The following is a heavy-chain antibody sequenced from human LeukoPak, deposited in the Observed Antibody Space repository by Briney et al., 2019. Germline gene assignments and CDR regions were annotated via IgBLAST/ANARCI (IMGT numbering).Heavy chain of an antibody. CDR2: ISKTNNYT. D-gene: IGHD3-22*01. J-gene: IGHJ6*02. CDR1: GFPLSDYF. Sequence: GGSLRLSCVASGFPLSDYFMTWIRQAPGKGLEWVSYISKTNNYTQYMDSVKGRFTIARDNAKNSLYLHMNSLRAEGTAVYYCTRDRYDRKTRLDVWGLGTTVTVSS. V-gene: IGHV3-11*05. CDR3: TRDRYDRKTRLDV.